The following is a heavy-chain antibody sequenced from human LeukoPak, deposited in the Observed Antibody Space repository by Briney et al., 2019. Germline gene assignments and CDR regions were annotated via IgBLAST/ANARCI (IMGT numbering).Heavy chain of an antibody. J-gene: IGHJ4*02. V-gene: IGHV1-18*01. CDR3: ARDRVFVDTAIVSPVQYFDY. Sequence: APLRVSSTPSVYTFASYGISWVRQAPGHGLEGMGWISAYNDNTSYAQKLQGRVTMTTATSTSTAYMELRSLRADDTAVYYCARDRVFVDTAIVSPVQYFDYWGQGTLVTVSS. CDR2: ISAYNDNT. D-gene: IGHD5-18*01. CDR1: VYTFASYG.